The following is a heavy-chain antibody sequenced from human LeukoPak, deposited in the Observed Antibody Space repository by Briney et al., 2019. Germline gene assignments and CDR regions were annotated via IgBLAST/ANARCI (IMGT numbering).Heavy chain of an antibody. J-gene: IGHJ4*02. D-gene: IGHD4-11*01. V-gene: IGHV3-23*01. CDR1: GFTFSSYA. CDR3: AKRGVYGNFYFDY. CDR2: IGGSGANT. Sequence: GGSLRLSCAASGFTFSSYAMSWVRQAPGKGLERVSTIGGSGANTYCADSLRGRFTISRDNSKNTLYLRMNSLRAEDTAVYYCAKRGVYGNFYFDYWGQGTLATVSS.